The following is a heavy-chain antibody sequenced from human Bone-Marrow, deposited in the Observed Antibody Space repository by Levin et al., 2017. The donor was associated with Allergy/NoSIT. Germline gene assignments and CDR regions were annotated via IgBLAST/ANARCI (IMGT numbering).Heavy chain of an antibody. CDR2: ISFDGSEK. CDR1: GFTFSTYG. J-gene: IGHJ6*02. Sequence: GESLKISCAASGFTFSTYGMHWVRQAPGRGLEWVAVISFDGSEKYYADSVKGRFTISRDNSKNTVSLQMNSLRDEDTAVYYCAKDLSYIVVVVSGPYGMDVWGQGTTVTVSS. CDR3: AKDLSYIVVVVSGPYGMDV. V-gene: IGHV3-30*18. D-gene: IGHD2-21*01.